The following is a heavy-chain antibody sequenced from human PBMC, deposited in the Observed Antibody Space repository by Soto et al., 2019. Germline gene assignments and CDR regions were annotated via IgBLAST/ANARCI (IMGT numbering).Heavy chain of an antibody. Sequence: GPGNTSETLSLTCTVSGGSISSYYWSWIRQPPGKGLEWIGYIYYSGSTNYNPSLKSRVTISVDTSKNQFSLKLSSVTAADTAVYYCARNSLRDFYSSSPKYYFDYWGQGTLVTVSS. CDR3: ARNSLRDFYSSSPKYYFDY. CDR2: IYYSGST. J-gene: IGHJ4*02. V-gene: IGHV4-59*01. CDR1: GGSISSYY. D-gene: IGHD6-6*01.